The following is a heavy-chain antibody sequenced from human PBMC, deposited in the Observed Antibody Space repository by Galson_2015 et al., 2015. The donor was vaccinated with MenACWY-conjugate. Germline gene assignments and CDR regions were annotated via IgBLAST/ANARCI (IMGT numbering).Heavy chain of an antibody. CDR2: VANDENNK. V-gene: IGHV3-30-3*01. CDR3: ARGYNNNWDYGAYFDY. D-gene: IGHD1-7*01. J-gene: IGHJ4*02. CDR1: GFTFTSYA. Sequence: SLRLSCAASGFTFTSYAMHWVRQAPGKVLEWVGVVANDENNKFYADSVKGRFTISRDNSKRTLFLQMNSLRTEDTAVYYCARGYNNNWDYGAYFDYWGQGSLVTVSS.